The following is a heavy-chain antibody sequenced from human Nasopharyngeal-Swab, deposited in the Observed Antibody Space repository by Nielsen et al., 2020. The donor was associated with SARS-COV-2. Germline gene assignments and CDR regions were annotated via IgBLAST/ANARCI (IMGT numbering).Heavy chain of an antibody. D-gene: IGHD6-19*01. J-gene: IGHJ4*02. CDR2: ISHYGST. Sequence: THSLTSAVYGGSISGYYWSWIRQPPGKGLEWIGEISHYGSTNYNPSLKSRVTISVDTSKNQFSLKLSSVTAADTAVYYCARGRSSGWYHYYFDYWGQGTLVTVSS. CDR1: GGSISGYY. V-gene: IGHV4-34*01. CDR3: ARGRSSGWYHYYFDY.